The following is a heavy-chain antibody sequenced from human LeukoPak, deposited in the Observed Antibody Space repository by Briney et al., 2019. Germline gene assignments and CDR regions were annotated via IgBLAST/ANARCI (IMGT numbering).Heavy chain of an antibody. V-gene: IGHV1-69*06. CDR3: ARGRAAAGTWDWFDP. Sequence: GASVKVSCKASGGTFSSYAISWVRQAPGQGLEWMGGIIPIFGTANYAQKFQGRVTITADKSTTTAYMELTSLRYEDTAVYYCARGRAAAGTWDWFDPWGQGTLVTVSS. CDR1: GGTFSSYA. D-gene: IGHD6-13*01. J-gene: IGHJ5*02. CDR2: IIPIFGTA.